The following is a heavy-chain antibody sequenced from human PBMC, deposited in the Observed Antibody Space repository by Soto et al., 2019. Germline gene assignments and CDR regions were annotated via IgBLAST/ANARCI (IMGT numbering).Heavy chain of an antibody. D-gene: IGHD3-16*01. V-gene: IGHV2-5*01. Sequence: QITLKESGPTLVKPTQTLTLTCTFSGFALSTNGVGVGWIRQSPGKALEWVALIYWNDDKRYSPSLKSRLTITKDTTKNQVVLTMTNMDPVDTGTYYCAHTFSSADYVSWYFDLWGRGTLVTVSS. J-gene: IGHJ2*01. CDR3: AHTFSSADYVSWYFDL. CDR2: IYWNDDK. CDR1: GFALSTNGVG.